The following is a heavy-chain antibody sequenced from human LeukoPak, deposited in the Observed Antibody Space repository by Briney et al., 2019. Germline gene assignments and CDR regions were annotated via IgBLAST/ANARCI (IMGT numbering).Heavy chain of an antibody. CDR2: ISGSGGST. J-gene: IGHJ4*02. Sequence: PGGSLRLSCAASGFTFSSYAMSWVRQAPGKGLEWVSAISGSGGSTYYADSAKGRFTISRDNSKNTLYLQMNSLRAEDTAVYYCAKAGIVGATISYFDYWGQGTLVTVSS. D-gene: IGHD1-26*01. V-gene: IGHV3-23*01. CDR1: GFTFSSYA. CDR3: AKAGIVGATISYFDY.